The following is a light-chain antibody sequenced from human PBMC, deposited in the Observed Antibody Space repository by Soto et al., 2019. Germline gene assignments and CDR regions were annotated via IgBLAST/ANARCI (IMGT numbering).Light chain of an antibody. J-gene: IGKJ1*01. CDR1: QSVSIY. V-gene: IGKV3-11*01. Sequence: EIVLTQSPATLSLSPGERATLSCRASQSVSIYLSWYQQKPGQAPRLLMYEASNRATGIPARFSGGGSGTDFTLTISSLEPEDFAVYYCQQRSDWPWTFGQGTMVDI. CDR3: QQRSDWPWT. CDR2: EAS.